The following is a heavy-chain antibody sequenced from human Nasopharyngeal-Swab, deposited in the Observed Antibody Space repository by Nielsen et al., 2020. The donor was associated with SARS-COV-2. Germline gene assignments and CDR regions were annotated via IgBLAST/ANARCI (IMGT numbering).Heavy chain of an antibody. J-gene: IGHJ4*02. CDR3: ATGEWLSLDY. CDR2: IYYSGST. V-gene: IGHV4-59*01. D-gene: IGHD3-3*01. CDR1: GGSISSYY. Sequence: GSLRLSCTVSGGSISSYYWSWIRQPPGKGLEWIGYIYYSGSTNYNPSLKSQVTISVDTSKNQFSLKLSSVTAADTAVYYCATGEWLSLDYWGQGTLVTVSS.